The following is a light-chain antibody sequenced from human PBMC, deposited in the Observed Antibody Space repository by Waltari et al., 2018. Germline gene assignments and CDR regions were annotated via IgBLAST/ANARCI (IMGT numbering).Light chain of an antibody. CDR2: DVA. CDR3: SSYTSVNTR. Sequence: QSALTQPASMSGSPGQSITISCTGTSSDVEGFNFVSWYQQYPGKASKLIIYDVANRPSGVSHRFSGSRSDNTASLTISGLQAEDEADYYCSSYTSVNTRFGGGTKLTVL. J-gene: IGLJ2*01. CDR1: SSDVEGFNF. V-gene: IGLV2-14*03.